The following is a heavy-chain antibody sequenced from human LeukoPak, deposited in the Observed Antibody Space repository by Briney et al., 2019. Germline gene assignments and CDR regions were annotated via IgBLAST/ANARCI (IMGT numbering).Heavy chain of an antibody. Sequence: PSGTLSLTCAVSGGSISSSNWWSWVRQPPGKGLEWIGEIYHSGSTNYSPSLKSRVTISVDTSKNQFSLKLSSVTAADTAVYYCARRGPKLEQWLVRVVAGGVRWFDPWGQGTLVTVSS. D-gene: IGHD6-19*01. CDR1: GGSISSSNW. CDR3: ARRGPKLEQWLVRVVAGGVRWFDP. J-gene: IGHJ5*02. CDR2: IYHSGST. V-gene: IGHV4-4*02.